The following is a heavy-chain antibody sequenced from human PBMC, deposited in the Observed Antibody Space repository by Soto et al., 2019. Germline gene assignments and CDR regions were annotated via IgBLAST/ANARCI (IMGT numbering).Heavy chain of an antibody. CDR3: ARNDFWSGYYNWFDP. CDR1: CFTLSHYC. Sequence: APMKGSCKASCFTLSHYCISLVRQAPGQGLEWMGWISAYNGNTNYAQKLQGRVTMTTDTSTSTAYMELRSLRSDDTAVYYCARNDFWSGYYNWFDPWGQGTLVTVSS. D-gene: IGHD3-3*01. J-gene: IGHJ5*02. CDR2: ISAYNGNT. V-gene: IGHV1-18*01.